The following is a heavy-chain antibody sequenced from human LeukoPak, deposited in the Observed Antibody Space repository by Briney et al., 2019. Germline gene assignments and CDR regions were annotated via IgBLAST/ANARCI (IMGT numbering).Heavy chain of an antibody. D-gene: IGHD3-10*01. CDR3: ARGGIGEFRYYYYGMDV. CDR1: GFTFSRYS. V-gene: IGHV3-7*01. J-gene: IGHJ6*02. Sequence: GGSLRLSCAASGFTFSRYSVNWVRQAPGKGLEWVANIKQDGSEKYYVDSVKGRFTISRDNAKNSLYLQMNSLRAEDTAVYYCARGGIGEFRYYYYGMDVWGQGTTVTVSS. CDR2: IKQDGSEK.